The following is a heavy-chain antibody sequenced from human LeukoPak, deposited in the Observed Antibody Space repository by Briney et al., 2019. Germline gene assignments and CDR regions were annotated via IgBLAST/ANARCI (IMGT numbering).Heavy chain of an antibody. D-gene: IGHD6-13*01. CDR1: GFTVSSNY. V-gene: IGHV3-53*01. CDR3: ARDRGAAAGYFDY. CDR2: IYSGGST. J-gene: IGHJ4*02. Sequence: GGSLRLSCAASGFTVSSNYMSWVRQAPGKGLGWVSVIYSGGSTYYADSVKGRFTISRDNSKNTLYLQMNSLRAEDTAVYYCARDRGAAAGYFDYWGQGTLVTVSS.